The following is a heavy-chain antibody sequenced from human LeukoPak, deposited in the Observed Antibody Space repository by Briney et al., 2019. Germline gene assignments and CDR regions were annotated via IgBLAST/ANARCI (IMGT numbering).Heavy chain of an antibody. D-gene: IGHD2-15*01. CDR2: IYPGDSDT. CDR3: ASNTPRDAFDI. J-gene: IGHJ3*02. Sequence: GESLTLSCKGSGYSFTSYWIGWVRQMPGKGLEWMGIIYPGDSDTRYSPSFQGQVTISADKSISTAYLQWSSLTASDTAMYYCASNTPRDAFDIWGQGTMVTVSS. CDR1: GYSFTSYW. V-gene: IGHV5-51*01.